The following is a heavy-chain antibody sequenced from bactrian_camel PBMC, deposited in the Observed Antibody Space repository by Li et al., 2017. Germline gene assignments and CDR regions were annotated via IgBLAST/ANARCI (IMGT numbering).Heavy chain of an antibody. D-gene: IGHD5*01. CDR1: GYTNSSYC. Sequence: VQLVESGGGSVQAGGSLRLPCAASGYTNSSYCMGWFRQAPGKEREGVAAIYTGGDSTYYADSVKGRFTISQDNAKNTVYLQMNSLKPEDTAMYYCAADNVGWGGYCYSPKGYWGQGTQVTVS. J-gene: IGHJ6*01. CDR3: AADNVGWGGYCYSPKGY. CDR2: IYTGGDST. V-gene: IGHV3S40*01.